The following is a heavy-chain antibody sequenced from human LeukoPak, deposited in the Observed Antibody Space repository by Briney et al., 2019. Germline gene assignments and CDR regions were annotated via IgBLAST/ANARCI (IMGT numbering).Heavy chain of an antibody. V-gene: IGHV4-59*03. CDR3: AKSVRTAPFEY. CDR1: GASISSNY. D-gene: IGHD2-21*02. Sequence: SETLSLTCTVSGASISSNYCSRIREPPGKGLEWIGYIYSSGSTNSNPSLKSRVTMSVDTSKNQFSLRLTSVTAADTAFYYCAKSVRTAPFEYWGQGTLVTVSS. CDR2: IYSSGST. J-gene: IGHJ4*02.